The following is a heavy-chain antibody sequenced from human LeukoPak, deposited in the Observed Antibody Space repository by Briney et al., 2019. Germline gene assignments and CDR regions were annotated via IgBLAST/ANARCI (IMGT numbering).Heavy chain of an antibody. V-gene: IGHV4-30-2*01. D-gene: IGHD2-2*01. CDR3: ARVRGVVPAAIAYFDY. CDR1: GGSISSGGYS. J-gene: IGHJ4*02. Sequence: SQTLSLTCAVSGGSISSGGYSWSWIRQPPGKGLEWFGYNYHSGSTYYNPSLKSRVTISVDRSKNQFSLKLSSVTAADTAVYYCARVRGVVPAAIAYFDYWGQGTLVTVSS. CDR2: NYHSGST.